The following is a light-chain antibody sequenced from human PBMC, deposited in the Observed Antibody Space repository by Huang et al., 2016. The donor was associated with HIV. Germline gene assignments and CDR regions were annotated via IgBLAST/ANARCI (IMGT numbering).Light chain of an antibody. J-gene: IGKJ1*01. Sequence: ENLMTQSPSTLSVSPGESATLSCRASQSVFKNLAWYQQEPGQAPKLRIYGSSTRAAGIPARVSGSGSGTDFTLTISSLQSEDFAVYYCQQYNTSPRTFGQGTKVEV. CDR2: GSS. V-gene: IGKV3-15*01. CDR3: QQYNTSPRT. CDR1: QSVFKN.